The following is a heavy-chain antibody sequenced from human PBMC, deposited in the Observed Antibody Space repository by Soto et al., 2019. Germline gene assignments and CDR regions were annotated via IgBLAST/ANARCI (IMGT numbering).Heavy chain of an antibody. D-gene: IGHD3-10*01. CDR3: ARHGFGTLHGLVDV. Sequence: QVQLQESGPGLVKPSETLSLTCTVSGDSLTNYYCSWFRQPPGKGLEWIGYIQYSGYSAYNLSLRRRVTMSMDTSKTQFSLMLESVTATATAVYYCARHGFGTLHGLVDVWGQGTTVIVSS. J-gene: IGHJ6*02. CDR2: IQYSGYS. V-gene: IGHV4-59*08. CDR1: GDSLTNYY.